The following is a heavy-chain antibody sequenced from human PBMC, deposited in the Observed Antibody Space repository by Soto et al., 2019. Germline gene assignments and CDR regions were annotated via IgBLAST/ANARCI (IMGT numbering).Heavy chain of an antibody. CDR1: GGSISSVYDC. D-gene: IGHD7-27*01. V-gene: IGHV4-30-4*01. CDR3: ARGPSGDKVDF. CDR2: IDNGGTT. Sequence: QVQLQESGPILVKPSQTLSLTCTVSGGSISSVYDCWSWIRQSPDKGLEWVGHIDNGGTTYNNPSLTCLVTISVDTSKNLFSLQLRSVTVADTAVYFCARGPSGDKVDFWGQGTLVIRSS. J-gene: IGHJ4*02.